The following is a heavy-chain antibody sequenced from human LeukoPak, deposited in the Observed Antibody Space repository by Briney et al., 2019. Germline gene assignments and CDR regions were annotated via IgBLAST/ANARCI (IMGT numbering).Heavy chain of an antibody. D-gene: IGHD3-22*01. V-gene: IGHV4-34*01. CDR1: GRSFSGYY. J-gene: IGHJ5*02. Sequence: SETLSLTCAVYGRSFSGYYWSWIRQPPGKGLEWIGEINHSGSTNYNPSLKSRVTISVDTSKNQFSLKLSSVTAADTAVYYCARGGKDTMIVVVNNWFDPWGQGTLVTVSS. CDR3: ARGGKDTMIVVVNNWFDP. CDR2: INHSGST.